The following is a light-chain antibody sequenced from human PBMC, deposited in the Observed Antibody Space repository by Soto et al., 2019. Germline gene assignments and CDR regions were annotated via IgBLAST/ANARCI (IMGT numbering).Light chain of an antibody. CDR3: QQRNNWPFT. Sequence: DTVLTQSPTILSLSPGERATLSCRASPSVNSYLAWYQQKPGQAPRLLIYDASNRATGIPARSSGSGSGTDFTLTISSLEPEDSAVYYCQQRNNWPFTFGQGTRLEIK. V-gene: IGKV3-11*01. J-gene: IGKJ5*01. CDR2: DAS. CDR1: PSVNSY.